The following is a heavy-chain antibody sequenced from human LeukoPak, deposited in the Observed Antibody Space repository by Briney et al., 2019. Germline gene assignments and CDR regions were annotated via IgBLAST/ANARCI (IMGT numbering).Heavy chain of an antibody. CDR2: ISSSSSYI. V-gene: IGHV3-21*01. CDR3: ARDLRGSYSDY. CDR1: GFTFSDFW. J-gene: IGHJ4*02. Sequence: GGSLRLSCAASGFTFSDFWMHWVRQAPWKGLEWVSSISSSSSYIYYADSVKGRFTISRDNAKNSLYLQMNSLRAEDTAVYYCARDLRGSYSDYWGQGTLVTVSS. D-gene: IGHD1-26*01.